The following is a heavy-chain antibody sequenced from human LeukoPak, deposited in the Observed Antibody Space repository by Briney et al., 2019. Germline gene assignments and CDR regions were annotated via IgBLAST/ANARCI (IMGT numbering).Heavy chain of an antibody. CDR3: TRDRYYGMDV. CDR1: GYTFSGYW. V-gene: IGHV3-74*01. CDR2: INSDGAST. J-gene: IGHJ6*02. Sequence: GGSLRLSCVGSGYTFSGYWMHWVRQVPGKGLVWFSRINSDGASTAYADSVKGRFTISRDNAKNTLYLQMNSLRVEDTAMYYCTRDRYYGMDVGGQGTTVTVSS.